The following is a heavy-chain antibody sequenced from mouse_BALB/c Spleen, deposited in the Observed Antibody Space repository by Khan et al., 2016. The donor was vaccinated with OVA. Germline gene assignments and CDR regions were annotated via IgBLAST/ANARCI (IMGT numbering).Heavy chain of an antibody. Sequence: EVQGVESGGDLVKPGGSLKLSCAASGFTFSSYSMSWVRQTPDKRLEWVASISSGGDYTYYPDSVKGRFTISRDNAKNTLYLQMSDLKSEDTAMYYCADHLTGPFAYWGQGTLVTVSA. V-gene: IGHV5-6*01. CDR3: ADHLTGPFAY. D-gene: IGHD4-1*01. J-gene: IGHJ3*01. CDR1: GFTFSSYS. CDR2: ISSGGDYT.